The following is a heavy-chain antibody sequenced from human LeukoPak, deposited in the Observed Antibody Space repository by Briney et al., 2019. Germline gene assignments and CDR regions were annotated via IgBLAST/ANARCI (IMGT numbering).Heavy chain of an antibody. CDR1: GIVFSHYT. CDR3: ARDLGSELRYGFDM. J-gene: IGHJ3*02. V-gene: IGHV3-21*01. CDR2: ISSSSSHI. D-gene: IGHD3-10*01. Sequence: PGGSLRLSCAASGIVFSHYTMNWVRQAPGKGLEWVSSISSSSSHIYYADSVKGRFTISRDNAKNSLDLQMNSLRVEDTAVYYCARDLGSELRYGFDMWGQGTMVTVSS.